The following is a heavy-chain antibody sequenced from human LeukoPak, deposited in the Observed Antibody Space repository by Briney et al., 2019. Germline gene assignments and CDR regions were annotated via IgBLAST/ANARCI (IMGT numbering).Heavy chain of an antibody. J-gene: IGHJ4*02. CDR2: ISGDSQNI. Sequence: PGGSLRLSCVASGFTFNNVEMNWIRQAPGKGLEWVASISGDSQNIYYAESAKGRFTISRDNARNSIYLQMSSLRAEDTAIYYCVKEKTADLADDVFYGGTPFELWGQGTLVTVSS. CDR3: VKEKTADLADDVFYGGTPFEL. V-gene: IGHV3-48*03. D-gene: IGHD2-21*02. CDR1: GFTFNNVE.